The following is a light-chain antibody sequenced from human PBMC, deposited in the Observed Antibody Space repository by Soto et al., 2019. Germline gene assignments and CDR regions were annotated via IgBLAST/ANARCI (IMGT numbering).Light chain of an antibody. V-gene: IGKV1-39*01. Sequence: DIQMTQSPSSLSASVGDRVTITCRASQSISSYLNWYQQKPGKAPKLPIYAASSLQSGVTSRFSGSGSGTDFTLTISSLQPEDFATYYCQQSYSTPRTFGQGTTVDI. CDR3: QQSYSTPRT. J-gene: IGKJ1*01. CDR1: QSISSY. CDR2: AAS.